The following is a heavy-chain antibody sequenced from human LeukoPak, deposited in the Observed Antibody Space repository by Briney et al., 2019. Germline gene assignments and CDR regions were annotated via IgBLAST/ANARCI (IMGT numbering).Heavy chain of an antibody. D-gene: IGHD6-25*01. J-gene: IGHJ6*02. CDR3: ARGFPRLAYYYYGMDV. Sequence: GGSLRLSCAASGFTFSSYWMSWVRQAPGKGPEWVAHIKQDASQEYHVDSVKGRFTISRDNAKNSLYLQMNSLRAEDTAVYYCARGFPRLAYYYYGMDVWGQGTTVTVSS. CDR1: GFTFSSYW. CDR2: IKQDASQE. V-gene: IGHV3-7*01.